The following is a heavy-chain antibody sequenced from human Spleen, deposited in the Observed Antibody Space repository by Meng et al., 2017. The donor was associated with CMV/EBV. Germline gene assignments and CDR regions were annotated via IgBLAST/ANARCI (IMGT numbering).Heavy chain of an antibody. CDR1: FTGYY. J-gene: IGHJ4*02. V-gene: IGHV1-2*02. CDR3: TRVKVRTYYDFWSGYPDFDY. Sequence: FTGYYMHWGRQAPGQGLKWMGWINPNSGGTNYAQKFQGRVTMTRDTSISTAYMELSRLRFDDTAVYYCTRVKVRTYYDFWSGYPDFDYWGQGTLVTVSS. D-gene: IGHD3-3*01. CDR2: INPNSGGT.